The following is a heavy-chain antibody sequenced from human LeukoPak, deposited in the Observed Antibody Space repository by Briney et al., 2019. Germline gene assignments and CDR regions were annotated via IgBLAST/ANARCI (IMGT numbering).Heavy chain of an antibody. D-gene: IGHD3-22*01. V-gene: IGHV1-8*01. CDR1: GYTFTSYD. Sequence: ASVKVSCKASGYTFTSYDINWVRQATGQGLEWMGWMNPNSGNTGYAQQFQGRVTMTRNTSISTAYMELSSLRSDDTAVYYCARGLYYDSTGYSSQRFDPWGQGTLATVSS. CDR3: ARGLYYDSTGYSSQRFDP. J-gene: IGHJ5*02. CDR2: MNPNSGNT.